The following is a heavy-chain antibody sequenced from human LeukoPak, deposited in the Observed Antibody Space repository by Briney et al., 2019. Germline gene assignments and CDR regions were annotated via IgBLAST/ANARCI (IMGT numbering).Heavy chain of an antibody. D-gene: IGHD3-3*01. Sequence: PSETLSLTCTVSGGSVSSGSYYWSWIRQPPGKGLEWIGYIYYSGSTNYNPSLKSRVTISVGTSKNQFSLKLSSVTAADTAVYYCASAYDFWSGYENWGQGTLVTVSS. V-gene: IGHV4-61*01. CDR2: IYYSGST. CDR1: GGSVSSGSYY. J-gene: IGHJ4*02. CDR3: ASAYDFWSGYEN.